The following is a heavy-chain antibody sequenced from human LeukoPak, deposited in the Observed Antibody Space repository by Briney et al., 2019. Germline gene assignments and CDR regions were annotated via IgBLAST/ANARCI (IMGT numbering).Heavy chain of an antibody. D-gene: IGHD1-1*01. CDR3: ARDFLDWGTRTGAFDI. Sequence: GGSLRLSCAASGFTVSSNYMIWVRQAPGKGLEWVSVIYSDGTTYYAASVKGRFTISRDISKNTLYLQMNSLRVEDTAMYYCARDFLDWGTRTGAFDIWGQGTMVTVSS. J-gene: IGHJ3*02. V-gene: IGHV3-66*01. CDR2: IYSDGTT. CDR1: GFTVSSNY.